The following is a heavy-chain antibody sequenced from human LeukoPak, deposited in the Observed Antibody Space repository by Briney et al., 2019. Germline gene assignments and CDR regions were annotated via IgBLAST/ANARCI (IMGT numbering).Heavy chain of an antibody. D-gene: IGHD3-10*01. J-gene: IGHJ4*02. V-gene: IGHV1-69*04. CDR3: ASSGSGSYYWFDY. Sequence: ASVKVSCKASGGTFSSYAISWVRQAPGQGLEWKGRIIPILGIANYAQKFQGRVTITADKSTSTAYMELSSLRSEDTAVYYCASSGSGSYYWFDYWGQGTLVTVSS. CDR2: IIPILGIA. CDR1: GGTFSSYA.